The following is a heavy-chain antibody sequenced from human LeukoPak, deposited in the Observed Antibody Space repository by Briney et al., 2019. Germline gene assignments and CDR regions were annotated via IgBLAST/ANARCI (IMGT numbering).Heavy chain of an antibody. CDR3: ARDIMSDRAFDI. CDR1: GYTFSSYG. V-gene: IGHV1-18*01. Sequence: ASVKVSCKASGYTFSSYGISWVRQAPGQGLEWMGWISAYNGNANYAQKLQGRATMTTDTSTSTAYMELRSLRSDDTAVYYCARDIMSDRAFDIWGQGTMVTVSS. CDR2: ISAYNGNA. J-gene: IGHJ3*02.